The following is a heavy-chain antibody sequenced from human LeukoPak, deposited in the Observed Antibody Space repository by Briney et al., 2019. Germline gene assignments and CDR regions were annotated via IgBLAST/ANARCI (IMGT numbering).Heavy chain of an antibody. J-gene: IGHJ4*02. CDR2: INQGGVEK. CDR3: ARDKGGLVPFDY. D-gene: IGHD2-15*01. CDR1: GFTFSSYT. V-gene: IGHV3-7*01. Sequence: GGSLRLSCAASGFTFSSYTMNWVRQAPGKGLEWVANINQGGVEKAYVDSVKGRFTIARDDAKEALYLQMNSLRAEDTAVYFCARDKGGLVPFDYWGPGTLVTASS.